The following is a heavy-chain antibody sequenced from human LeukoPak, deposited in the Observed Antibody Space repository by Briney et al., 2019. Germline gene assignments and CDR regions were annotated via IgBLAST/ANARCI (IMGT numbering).Heavy chain of an antibody. J-gene: IGHJ4*02. V-gene: IGHV3-9*01. D-gene: IGHD3-10*01. CDR1: GFTFDDYA. Sequence: PGGSLRLSCAASGFTFDDYAMHWVRQVPGKGLEWVSCINWNSGSIDYADSVKGRFTISRDNAKNSLYLQMNSLRAEDTALYYCAKDITVRGVIPYYFDYWGQGTLVTVSS. CDR3: AKDITVRGVIPYYFDY. CDR2: INWNSGSI.